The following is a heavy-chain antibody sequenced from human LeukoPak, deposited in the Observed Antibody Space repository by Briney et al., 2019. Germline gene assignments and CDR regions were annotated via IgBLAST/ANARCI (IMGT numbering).Heavy chain of an antibody. CDR1: GGSFSGYY. V-gene: IGHV4-34*01. J-gene: IGHJ4*02. CDR2: INHSGST. Sequence: TETLSLTCVVYGGSFSGYYWSWIRQPPGKGLEWIGEINHSGSTNYNPSLKSRVIISVDTSKNQFSLKLTSVTAADTAVYYCARSRLHPIIFDYWGQGTLVTVSS. D-gene: IGHD5-24*01. CDR3: ARSRLHPIIFDY.